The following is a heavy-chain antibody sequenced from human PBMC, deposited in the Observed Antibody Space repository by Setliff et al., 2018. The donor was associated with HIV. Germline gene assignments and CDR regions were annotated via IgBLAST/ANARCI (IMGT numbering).Heavy chain of an antibody. CDR1: GYTFTTYG. J-gene: IGHJ4*02. CDR3: ARDPPSSGWYRADY. Sequence: ASVKVSCKPSGYTFTTYGLSWVRQAPGQGLEWMGWISTYSDETSSSQNLQGRLTMTTDTSTGTAYMELRSLRSDDTAVYYCARDPPSSGWYRADYWGQGTLVTV. CDR2: ISTYSDET. V-gene: IGHV1-18*01. D-gene: IGHD6-19*01.